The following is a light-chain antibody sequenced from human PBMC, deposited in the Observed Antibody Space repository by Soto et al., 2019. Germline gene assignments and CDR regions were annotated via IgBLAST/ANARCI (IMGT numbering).Light chain of an antibody. J-gene: IGKJ1*01. V-gene: IGKV3-15*01. CDR1: QSISSN. Sequence: EIVMTQAPATLSVSPGERASLSCRASQSISSNLAWYQQKPGQAPRLLIYDASTRATGIPARFSGSGSGTEFTLTISSLQSEDFAVSYCQQYSNWPETFGKGNKVEIK. CDR2: DAS. CDR3: QQYSNWPET.